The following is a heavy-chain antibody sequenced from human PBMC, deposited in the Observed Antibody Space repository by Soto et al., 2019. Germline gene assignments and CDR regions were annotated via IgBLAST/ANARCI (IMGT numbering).Heavy chain of an antibody. Sequence: SETLSLTCFVSGYSITAGGYYWSWIRHHPGKGLEWIGSFYSSGSIIYNPSLRSRVSISGDTSSNQFSLKLTSVTAADTALYYCARGNCSSPNCYSFSGYYGMDVWGQGTTVTVSS. CDR3: ARGNCSSPNCYSFSGYYGMDV. D-gene: IGHD2-2*01. CDR1: GYSITAGGYY. CDR2: FYSSGSI. J-gene: IGHJ6*02. V-gene: IGHV4-39*07.